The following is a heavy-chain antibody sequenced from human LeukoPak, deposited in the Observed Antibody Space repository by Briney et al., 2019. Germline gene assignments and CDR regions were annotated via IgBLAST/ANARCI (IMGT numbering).Heavy chain of an antibody. Sequence: SETLSLTCAVSGGSISSGGYSWSWIRQPAGKGLEWIGRIYTSGSTNYNPSLKSRVTMSVDTSKNQFSLKLSSVTAADTAVYYCARDDGSSWPDGDYWGQGTLVTVSS. J-gene: IGHJ4*02. CDR3: ARDDGSSWPDGDY. V-gene: IGHV4-61*02. CDR1: GGSISSGGYS. CDR2: IYTSGST. D-gene: IGHD6-13*01.